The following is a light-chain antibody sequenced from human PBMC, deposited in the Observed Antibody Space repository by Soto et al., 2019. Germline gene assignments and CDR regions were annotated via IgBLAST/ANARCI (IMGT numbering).Light chain of an antibody. J-gene: IGKJ2*01. CDR2: GAS. V-gene: IGKV3-20*01. Sequence: EIVLTQSPGTLSLSPGERATLSCRASQSVGSNYLAWYQQKPGQAPRLLIYGASSRASGIPDRFSGSGSGTDFPLTISRLEPEDFAVYYCQQYGSSPPYTFGQGTKREIK. CDR3: QQYGSSPPYT. CDR1: QSVGSNY.